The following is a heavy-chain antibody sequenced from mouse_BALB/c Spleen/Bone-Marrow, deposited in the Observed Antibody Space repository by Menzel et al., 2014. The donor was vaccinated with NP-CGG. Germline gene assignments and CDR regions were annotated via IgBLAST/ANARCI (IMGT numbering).Heavy chain of an antibody. Sequence: EVKLVESGAELVKPGASVKLSCTASGFNIKDTYMHWVKQRPEQGXEWIGRIDPANGNTKYDPKFQGKATITADTSSNTAYLQLSSLTSEDTAVYYCARWEYYAMDYWGQGTSVTVSS. CDR3: ARWEYYAMDY. CDR1: GFNIKDTY. V-gene: IGHV14-3*02. D-gene: IGHD4-1*01. J-gene: IGHJ4*01. CDR2: IDPANGNT.